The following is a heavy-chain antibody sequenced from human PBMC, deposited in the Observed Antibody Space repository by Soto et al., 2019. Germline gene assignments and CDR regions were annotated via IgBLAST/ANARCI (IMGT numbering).Heavy chain of an antibody. CDR2: INWDDGE. CDR1: GFARSSKGVG. CDR3: GERSPYKGRWNSGGLDS. J-gene: IGHJ5*01. V-gene: IGHV2-5*02. D-gene: IGHD3-10*01. Sequence: SGPTLVNPTQTLTLSCCFSGFARSSKGVGVGWIRQAPGKALEWLAVINWDDGERYSPALKIRLSIIKDTSINQVVLIMTTVGPVDSGTYYCGERSPYKGRWNSGGLDSRG.